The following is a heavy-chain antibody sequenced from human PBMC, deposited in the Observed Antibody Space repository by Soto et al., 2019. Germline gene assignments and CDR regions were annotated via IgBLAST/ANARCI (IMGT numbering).Heavy chain of an antibody. D-gene: IGHD5-18*01. J-gene: IGHJ4*02. CDR1: EFTFSSYA. Sequence: GGSLRLSCAASEFTFSSYAMHWVRQAPGKGLEWVAVISYDGSNKYYADSVKGRFTISRDNSKNTLYLQMNSLRAEDTAVYYCAREDVDTAMVNGVPLFDYWGQGTLVTVSS. CDR3: AREDVDTAMVNGVPLFDY. V-gene: IGHV3-30-3*01. CDR2: ISYDGSNK.